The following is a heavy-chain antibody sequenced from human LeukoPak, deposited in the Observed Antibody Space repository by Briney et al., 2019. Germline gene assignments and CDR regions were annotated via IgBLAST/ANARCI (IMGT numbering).Heavy chain of an antibody. CDR1: GFTFGSYW. Sequence: GGSLRLSCAASGFTFGSYWMCWVRQAPGKGLEWVANIKQDGSEKYYVDSVKGRFTISRDNAENSLSLQMNSLRAEDTAVYYCASAGGDSRSPLPFYYWGQGTLVTVSS. CDR3: ASAGGDSRSPLPFYY. V-gene: IGHV3-7*03. J-gene: IGHJ4*02. CDR2: IKQDGSEK. D-gene: IGHD6-6*01.